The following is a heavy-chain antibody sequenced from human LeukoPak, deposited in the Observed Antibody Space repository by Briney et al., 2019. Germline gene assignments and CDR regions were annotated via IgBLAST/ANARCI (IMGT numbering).Heavy chain of an antibody. CDR2: INPNSGGT. J-gene: IGHJ4*02. CDR1: GYTFSNYY. V-gene: IGHV1-2*06. Sequence: ASVKVSCKASGYTFSNYYMHWVRQAPGQGLEWMGRINPNSGGTNYAQKFQGRVTMTRDTSISTAYMELSRLRSDDTAVYYCARGYDLDNDYWGQGTLVTVSS. D-gene: IGHD3-3*01. CDR3: ARGYDLDNDY.